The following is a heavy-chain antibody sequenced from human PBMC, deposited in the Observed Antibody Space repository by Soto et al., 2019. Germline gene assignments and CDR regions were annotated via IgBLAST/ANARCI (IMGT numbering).Heavy chain of an antibody. Sequence: PGGSLRLSCAASGFTFTRYSTNWVRQAPGKGLEWVASISSTTNYIYYGESLKGRLTISRDNAKNSMYLQMNTLRAEDTAVYYCARESEDLSSNLDYWGQGTLVTVSS. CDR3: ARESEDLSSNLDY. CDR2: ISSTTNYI. CDR1: GFTFTRYS. J-gene: IGHJ4*02. V-gene: IGHV3-21*06.